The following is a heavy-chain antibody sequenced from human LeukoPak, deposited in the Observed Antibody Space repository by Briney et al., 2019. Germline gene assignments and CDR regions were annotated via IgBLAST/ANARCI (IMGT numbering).Heavy chain of an antibody. J-gene: IGHJ4*02. Sequence: SETLYLTCTVSGGSISSYYWSGIRQPPGKGLEWIGYIYHSGSTYYNPSLKSRVTISVDRSKNQFSLKLSSVTAADTAVYHCARVRYYGSGSFVDYWGQGTLVTVSS. CDR2: IYHSGST. D-gene: IGHD3-10*01. CDR1: GGSISSYY. CDR3: ARVRYYGSGSFVDY. V-gene: IGHV4-59*12.